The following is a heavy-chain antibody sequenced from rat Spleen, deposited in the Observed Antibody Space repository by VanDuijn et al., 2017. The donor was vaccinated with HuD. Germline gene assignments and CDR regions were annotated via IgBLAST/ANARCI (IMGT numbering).Heavy chain of an antibody. V-gene: IGHV5-20*01. Sequence: EVQLVESGGGLVQPGRSLKLSCAASGFTFSDYAMAWVRQAPTKGLEWVASISYDGGSTYYGDSVKGRFTISRDDAKNTLYLQMDGLRSEDTATYYCTRAGYLRDWYFDFWGPGTMVTVSS. D-gene: IGHD2-2*01. CDR2: ISYDGGST. J-gene: IGHJ1*01. CDR3: TRAGYLRDWYFDF. CDR1: GFTFSDYA.